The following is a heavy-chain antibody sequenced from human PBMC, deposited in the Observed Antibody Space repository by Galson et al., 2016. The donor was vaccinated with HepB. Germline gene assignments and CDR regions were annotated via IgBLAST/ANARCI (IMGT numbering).Heavy chain of an antibody. V-gene: IGHV3-7*03. CDR3: ARGSGFLLDY. CDR1: GFTLGGYW. CDR2: IKEDGS. J-gene: IGHJ4*02. Sequence: SLRLSCAASGFTLGGYWMNWVRQAPGKGLEWVAIIKEDGSDYVDAVRGRFTISRDNAKNSLSLQMNSLRAEDTAVYYCARGSGFLLDYWGQGTPVTVSS. D-gene: IGHD3-3*01.